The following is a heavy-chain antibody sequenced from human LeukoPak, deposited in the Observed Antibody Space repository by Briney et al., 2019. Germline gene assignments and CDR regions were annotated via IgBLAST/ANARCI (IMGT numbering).Heavy chain of an antibody. CDR3: ARVAWSGSYVNYSYMDV. CDR1: GGSFSGYY. V-gene: IGHV4-34*01. CDR2: INHSGST. Sequence: SETLSLTCAVYGGSFSGYYWSWIRQPPGKGLEWIGEINHSGSTNYNPSLKSRVTISVDTSKNQFSLKLTSVTAADTAVYYCARVAWSGSYVNYSYMDVWGKGTTVTVSS. J-gene: IGHJ6*03. D-gene: IGHD3-16*01.